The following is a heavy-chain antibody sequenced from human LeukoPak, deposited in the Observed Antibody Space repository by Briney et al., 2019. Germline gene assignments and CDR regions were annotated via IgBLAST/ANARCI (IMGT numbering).Heavy chain of an antibody. CDR1: GGSISSSSYY. CDR2: IYYSGST. CDR3: ASSSVLLWFGELAFDY. Sequence: SETLSLTCTVSGGSISSSSYYWGWIRQPPGKGLEWIGSIYYSGSTYYNPSLKSRVTISVDTSKNQFSLKLSSVTAAGTAVYYCASSSVLLWFGELAFDYWGQGTLVTVSS. J-gene: IGHJ4*02. V-gene: IGHV4-39*01. D-gene: IGHD3-10*01.